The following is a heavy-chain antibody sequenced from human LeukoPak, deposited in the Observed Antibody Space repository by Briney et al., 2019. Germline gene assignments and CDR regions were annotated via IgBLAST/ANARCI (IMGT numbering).Heavy chain of an antibody. CDR2: IYPGDSDT. V-gene: IGHV5-51*01. CDR3: ARHQIVGATFGAFDI. D-gene: IGHD1-26*01. J-gene: IGHJ3*02. Sequence: GESLKISCKGSGYSFTSNWIGWVRQMPGKGLEWMGIIYPGDSDTRYSPSFQGQVTISADKSISTAYLQWSSLKASDTAMYYCARHQIVGATFGAFDIWGQGTMVTVSS. CDR1: GYSFTSNW.